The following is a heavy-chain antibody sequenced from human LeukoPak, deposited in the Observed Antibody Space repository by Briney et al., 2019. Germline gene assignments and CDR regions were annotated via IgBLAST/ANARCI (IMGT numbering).Heavy chain of an antibody. Sequence: PGGSLRLSCAASGFTFSSYSMNWVRQAPGKGLEWVSSISSSSSYIYYADSVKGRFTISRDNSRNTLYLQMNSLRAEDTAVYYCAKDLRMYYDYVWGSVVLDYWGQGTLVTVSS. CDR2: ISSSSSYI. CDR3: AKDLRMYYDYVWGSVVLDY. CDR1: GFTFSSYS. J-gene: IGHJ4*02. V-gene: IGHV3-21*04. D-gene: IGHD3-16*01.